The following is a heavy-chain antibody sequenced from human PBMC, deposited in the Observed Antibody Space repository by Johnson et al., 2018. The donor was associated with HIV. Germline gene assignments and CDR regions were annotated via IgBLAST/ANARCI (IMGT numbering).Heavy chain of an antibody. CDR1: GFTFSIYG. Sequence: QVQLVESGGGVVQPGGSLRLSCAASGFTFSIYGMHWDRQAPGKGLEWVAVISYDGSHKYYADSVKGRFTISRDNSKKTLYLQMNSRRPEDTAVYYCASVRAMLVAYDALDIWGQGTMVTVSS. CDR2: ISYDGSHK. J-gene: IGHJ3*02. CDR3: ASVRAMLVAYDALDI. V-gene: IGHV3-30*19. D-gene: IGHD3-10*02.